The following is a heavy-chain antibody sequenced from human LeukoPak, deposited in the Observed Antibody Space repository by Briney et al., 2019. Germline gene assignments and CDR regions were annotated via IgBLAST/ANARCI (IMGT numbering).Heavy chain of an antibody. CDR3: AKGSCSSTSCYIAGGY. D-gene: IGHD2-2*02. Sequence: GGSLGLSCAASGFSFDDYAMHWVRQAPGKGLEWVSGISWNSGSIGYADSVKGRFTISRDNAKNSLYLQMNSLRAEDTALYYCAKGSCSSTSCYIAGGYWGQGTLVTVSS. CDR2: ISWNSGSI. V-gene: IGHV3-9*01. J-gene: IGHJ4*02. CDR1: GFSFDDYA.